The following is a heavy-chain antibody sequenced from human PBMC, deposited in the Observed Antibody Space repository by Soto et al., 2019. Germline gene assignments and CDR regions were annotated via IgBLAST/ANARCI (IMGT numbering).Heavy chain of an antibody. V-gene: IGHV3-74*01. D-gene: IGHD6-19*01. CDR1: GFTFSSYW. CDR3: ARVGAVAGYYYYYGMDV. Sequence: GSLRLSCAASGFTFSSYWMHWVRQAPGKGLVWVSRINSDGSSTSYADSVKGRFTISRDNAKNTLYLQMNSLGAEDTAVYYCARVGAVAGYYYYYGMDVWGQGTTVTVSS. J-gene: IGHJ6*02. CDR2: INSDGSST.